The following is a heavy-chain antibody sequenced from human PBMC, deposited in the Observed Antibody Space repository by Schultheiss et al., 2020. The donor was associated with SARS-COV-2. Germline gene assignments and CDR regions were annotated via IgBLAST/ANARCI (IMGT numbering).Heavy chain of an antibody. V-gene: IGHV3-30-3*01. D-gene: IGHD3-10*01. CDR1: GFTFNKHA. CDR3: AKDPDRGKAEAPGAYFDY. CDR2: ISYDGSNK. J-gene: IGHJ4*02. Sequence: GESLKISCAASGFTFNKHAIHWVRQAPGKGLEWVAVISYDGSNKYYADSVKGRFTISRDNAKNSLYLQMNSLRAEDTAVYYCAKDPDRGKAEAPGAYFDYWGQGTLVTVSS.